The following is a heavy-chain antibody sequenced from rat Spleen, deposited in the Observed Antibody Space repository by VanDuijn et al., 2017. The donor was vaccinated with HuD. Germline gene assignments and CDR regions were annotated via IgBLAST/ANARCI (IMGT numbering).Heavy chain of an antibody. CDR2: SSPSGGNT. CDR1: GFILSDYY. CDR3: AKGGYNNYWYFDF. V-gene: IGHV5-25*01. J-gene: IGHJ1*01. D-gene: IGHD1-10*01. Sequence: EVQLVESDGGLVHPGRSLKLSCAASGFILSDYYMAWVRQAPTKGLEWVASSSPSGGNTYYRDSVKGRFTVSRDNAKSTLYLQMDSLRSEDTATYYCAKGGYNNYWYFDFWGPGTMVAVSS.